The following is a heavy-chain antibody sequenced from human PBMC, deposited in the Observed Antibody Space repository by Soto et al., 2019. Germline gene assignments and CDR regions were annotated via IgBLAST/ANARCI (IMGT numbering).Heavy chain of an antibody. Sequence: SETLSLTGTVSGGSISSSSYYWGWIRKPPGKGLEWIGSIYYSGSTYYNPSLKSRVTISVDTSKNQFSLKLSSVTAADTAVYYCARRGYSYGEYYFDYWGQGTLVTVSS. CDR2: IYYSGST. CDR1: GGSISSSSYY. V-gene: IGHV4-39*01. CDR3: ARRGYSYGEYYFDY. J-gene: IGHJ4*02. D-gene: IGHD5-18*01.